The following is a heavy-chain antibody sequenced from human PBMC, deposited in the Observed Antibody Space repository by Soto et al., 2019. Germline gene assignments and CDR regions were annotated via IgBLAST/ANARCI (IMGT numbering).Heavy chain of an antibody. J-gene: IGHJ6*02. Sequence: ASVNVSCKTSGYAFTRYGISWVRQAPGQGLEWMGWISAYNGNTNYAQKLQGRVTMTTDTSTSTAYMELRSLRSDDTAVYYCARDRDYDFWSGPSYYYYYGMDVWGQGTMVTVSS. D-gene: IGHD3-3*01. V-gene: IGHV1-18*01. CDR3: ARDRDYDFWSGPSYYYYYGMDV. CDR2: ISAYNGNT. CDR1: GYAFTRYG.